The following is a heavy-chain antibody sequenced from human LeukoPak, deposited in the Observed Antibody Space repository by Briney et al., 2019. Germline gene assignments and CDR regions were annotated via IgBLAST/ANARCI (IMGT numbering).Heavy chain of an antibody. D-gene: IGHD1-26*01. J-gene: IGHJ4*02. CDR2: VNPGGGTT. CDR3: ARDSWSFYFFDY. V-gene: IGHV1-46*01. Sequence: GASVKVSCKASGYTFFNNYMHWVRQAPGQGLEWMGTVNPGGGTTTYAQKFQGRVTMTRNMSTSTVYMEVSSLRSEDTAVYFCARDSWSFYFFDYWGQGTLVTVSS. CDR1: GYTFFNNY.